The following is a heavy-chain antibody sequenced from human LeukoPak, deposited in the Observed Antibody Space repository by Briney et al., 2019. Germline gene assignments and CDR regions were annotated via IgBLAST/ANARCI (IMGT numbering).Heavy chain of an antibody. CDR2: ISGSGGST. CDR1: GFTFSSYG. Sequence: GGSLRLACAASGFTFSSYGMSWVCQAPGKGLEWVSAISGSGGSTYYADSVKGRFTISRDNSKNTLYLQMNSLRAEDTAVYYCAKKLGPGDYYGSGSYYNGFDYWGQGTLVTVSS. D-gene: IGHD3-10*01. J-gene: IGHJ4*02. CDR3: AKKLGPGDYYGSGSYYNGFDY. V-gene: IGHV3-23*01.